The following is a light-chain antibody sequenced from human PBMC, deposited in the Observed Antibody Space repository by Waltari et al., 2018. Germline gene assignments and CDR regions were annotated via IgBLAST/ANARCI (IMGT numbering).Light chain of an antibody. V-gene: IGKV4-1*01. CDR2: WAS. CDR1: QSVLYSSNNKNY. Sequence: DIVMTQSPDSLDVSLGERATINCHSSQSVLYSSNNKNYLAWYQQRPGQPPKLLIYWASTRESGVPDRFSGSGSGTDFTLIISSLQAEDVAVYYCQQYYSDPWTFGQGTKVEIK. CDR3: QQYYSDPWT. J-gene: IGKJ1*01.